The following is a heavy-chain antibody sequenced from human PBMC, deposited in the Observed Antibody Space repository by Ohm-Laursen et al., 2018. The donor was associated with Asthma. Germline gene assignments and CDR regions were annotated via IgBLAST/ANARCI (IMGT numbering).Heavy chain of an antibody. J-gene: IGHJ4*02. V-gene: IGHV1-46*01. CDR2: INPSGGST. CDR1: GYTFTSYY. Sequence: GASVKVSCKASGYTFTSYYMHWVRQAPGQGLEWMGIINPSGGSTSYAQKFQGRVTMTRDTSTSTVYMELSSLRSEDTAVYYCARDRSDTATVDYFDYWGQGTLVTVSS. D-gene: IGHD5-18*01. CDR3: ARDRSDTATVDYFDY.